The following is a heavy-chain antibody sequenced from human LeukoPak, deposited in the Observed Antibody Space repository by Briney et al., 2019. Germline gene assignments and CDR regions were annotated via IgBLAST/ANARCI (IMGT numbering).Heavy chain of an antibody. CDR1: GFTFSSYS. J-gene: IGHJ4*02. CDR3: AKVKRVAYCGGDCPFDY. CDR2: ISSSSSYI. Sequence: PGGSLRLSCAASGFTFSSYSMNWVRQAPGKGLEWVSCISSSSSYIYYADSVKGRFTISRDNAKNSLYLQMNSLRAEDTAVYYCAKVKRVAYCGGDCPFDYWGQGTLVTVSS. D-gene: IGHD2-21*02. V-gene: IGHV3-21*04.